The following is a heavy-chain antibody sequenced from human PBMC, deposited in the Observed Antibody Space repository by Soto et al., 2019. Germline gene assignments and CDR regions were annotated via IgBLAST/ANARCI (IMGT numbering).Heavy chain of an antibody. D-gene: IGHD1-7*01. V-gene: IGHV1-69*13. CDR1: GYTLTELS. J-gene: IGHJ4*02. CDR2: IIPIFGTA. Sequence: SVKVSCKVSGYTLTELSMHWVRQAPGQGLEWMGGIIPIFGTANYAQKFQGRVTITADESTSTAYMELSSLRSEDTAVYYCGLRSRPNYPLDYWGQGTLVTVSS. CDR3: GLRSRPNYPLDY.